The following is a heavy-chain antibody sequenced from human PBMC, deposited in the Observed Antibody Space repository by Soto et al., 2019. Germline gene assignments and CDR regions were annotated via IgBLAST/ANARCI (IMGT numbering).Heavy chain of an antibody. CDR2: ISAYNGNT. J-gene: IGHJ4*02. CDR1: GYTFTSYG. V-gene: IGHV1-18*01. D-gene: IGHD1-26*01. CDR3: ARDLGAQIADY. Sequence: ASVKVSCKASGYTFTSYGISWLRQAPGQGLEWMGWISAYNGNTKNAQKLQGRVTMTTDTSTSTAYMELRSLRSDDTAVYYCARDLGAQIADYWGQGTLVTVSS.